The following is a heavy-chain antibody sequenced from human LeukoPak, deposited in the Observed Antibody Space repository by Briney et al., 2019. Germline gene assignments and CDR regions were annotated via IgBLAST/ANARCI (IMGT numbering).Heavy chain of an antibody. J-gene: IGHJ5*02. Sequence: EASVKVSCKASGYTFTSYAMNWVRQAPGQGLEWMGWINTNTGNPTYAQGFTGRFVFSLDTSVSTAYLQISSLKAEDTAVYYCARDTRIAAVGSWFDPWGQGTLVTVSS. CDR1: GYTFTSYA. CDR2: INTNTGNP. CDR3: ARDTRIAAVGSWFDP. V-gene: IGHV7-4-1*02. D-gene: IGHD6-13*01.